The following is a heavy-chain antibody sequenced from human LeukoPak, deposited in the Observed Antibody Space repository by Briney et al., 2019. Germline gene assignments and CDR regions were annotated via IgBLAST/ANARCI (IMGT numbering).Heavy chain of an antibody. Sequence: GGSLRLSCAASGFTFSSSSLNWVRQAPGKGLECVSYIESSSSTIYYADSVKGRFTISRDNAKNSLYLQMNSLRAEDTAVYYCASPFDYWGQGTLVTVSS. CDR3: ASPFDY. J-gene: IGHJ4*02. CDR2: IESSSSTI. V-gene: IGHV3-48*01. CDR1: GFTFSSSS.